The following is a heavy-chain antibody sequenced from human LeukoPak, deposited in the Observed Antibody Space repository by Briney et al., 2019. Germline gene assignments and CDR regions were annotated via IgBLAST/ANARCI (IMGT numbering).Heavy chain of an antibody. D-gene: IGHD4-23*01. V-gene: IGHV4-59*08. CDR1: GGSISSYN. CDR2: IYYSGST. Sequence: SETLSLTCTVSGGSISSYNWSWIRQPPGKGLEWIGYIYYSGSTNYNPSLKSRVTISVDTSKNQFSLKLSSVTAADTAVYYCASYHGGNLVNDAFDIWGQGTMVTVSS. J-gene: IGHJ3*02. CDR3: ASYHGGNLVNDAFDI.